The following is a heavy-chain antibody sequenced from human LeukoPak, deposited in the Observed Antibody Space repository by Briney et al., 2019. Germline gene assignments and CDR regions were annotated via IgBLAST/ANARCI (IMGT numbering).Heavy chain of an antibody. CDR2: ISAYNGNT. CDR1: GYTFTSYG. D-gene: IGHD3-22*01. CDR3: ARDRGGYYDSSGYWIY. V-gene: IGHV1-18*01. J-gene: IGHJ4*02. Sequence: ASVKVSCKASGYTFTSYGISWVRQAPGQGLEWMGWISAYNGNTNYAQKLQGRVTMTTDTSTSKAYMELRSLRSDDTAVYYCARDRGGYYDSSGYWIYWGQGTLVTVSS.